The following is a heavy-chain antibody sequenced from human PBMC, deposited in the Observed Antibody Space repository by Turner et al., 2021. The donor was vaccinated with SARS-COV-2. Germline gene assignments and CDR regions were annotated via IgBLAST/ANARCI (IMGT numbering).Heavy chain of an antibody. CDR2: ISQDGSQK. Sequence: EVQLVESGEGLVQPGGSLRLSCAASGFTFTNHWIGWVRQAPGEGLEWVAIISQDGSQKNYVDSLRGRFTISRDNAKQSLYLQMNSLRADDTAVYYCARDSGYYRFDFWGQGTLVTVSS. V-gene: IGHV3-7*03. CDR3: ARDSGYYRFDF. D-gene: IGHD3-22*01. CDR1: GFTFTNHW. J-gene: IGHJ4*02.